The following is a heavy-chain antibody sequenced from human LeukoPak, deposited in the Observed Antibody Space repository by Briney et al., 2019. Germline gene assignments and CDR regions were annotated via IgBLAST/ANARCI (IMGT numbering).Heavy chain of an antibody. CDR1: GYTFTGYY. CDR2: INPNSGGT. J-gene: IGHJ5*02. V-gene: IGHV1-2*04. Sequence: ASVKVSRKASGYTFTGYYMHWVRQAPGQGLEWMGWINPNSGGTNYAQKFQGWVTMTRDTPISTAYMELSRLRSDGTAVYYCARGPTALNWFDPWGQGTLVTVSS. CDR3: ARGPTALNWFDP.